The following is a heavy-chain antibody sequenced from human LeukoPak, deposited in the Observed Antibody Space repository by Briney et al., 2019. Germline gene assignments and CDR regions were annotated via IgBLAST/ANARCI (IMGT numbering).Heavy chain of an antibody. CDR1: GGSISSYY. V-gene: IGHV4-59*08. J-gene: IGHJ3*02. CDR2: IYYSGST. CDR3: ASGYYGSGSYYAFDI. Sequence: SETLSLTCTVSGGSISSYYWSWIRQPPGKGLEWIGYIYYSGSTNYNPSLKGRVTISVDTSKNQFSLKLSSVTAADTAVYYCASGYYGSGSYYAFDIWGQGTMVTVSS. D-gene: IGHD3-10*01.